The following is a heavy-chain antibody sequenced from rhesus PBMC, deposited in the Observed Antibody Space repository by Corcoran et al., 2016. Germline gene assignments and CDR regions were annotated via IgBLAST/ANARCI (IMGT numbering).Heavy chain of an antibody. CDR3: AKVAGWQWADY. CDR2: ISNGGGST. J-gene: IGHJ4*01. V-gene: IGHV3S5*01. CDR1: GFTFSSYG. D-gene: IGHD5-24*01. Sequence: EVQLVESGGGLVQPGGSLRLSCAASGFTFSSYGMSWVRQAPGKGLELVSYISNGGGSTYYADSVKGRFTISRDNSKNTLSLQMNSLRAEDTAVYYCAKVAGWQWADYWGQGVLVPVSS.